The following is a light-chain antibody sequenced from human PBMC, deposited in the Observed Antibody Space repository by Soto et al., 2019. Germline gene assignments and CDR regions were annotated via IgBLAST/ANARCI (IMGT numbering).Light chain of an antibody. J-gene: IGKJ5*01. CDR1: QSISSY. Sequence: DIQMTQSPSSLSASVGDRVTITCRASQSISSYLNWYQQKPGKAPKLLIYAASSLQSGVPSRFSGSGSGTEFTHTISSLQPEDFETSYCQQSYSTPYTFGQGTRLEIK. CDR3: QQSYSTPYT. V-gene: IGKV1-39*01. CDR2: AAS.